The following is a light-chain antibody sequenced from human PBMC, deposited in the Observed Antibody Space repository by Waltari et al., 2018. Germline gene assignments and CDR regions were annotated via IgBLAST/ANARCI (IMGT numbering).Light chain of an antibody. CDR3: QQYNNWPLT. V-gene: IGKV3-15*01. CDR2: GAS. Sequence: ETGMTQSPDTLSVSAGERATLSCRASQSVSSNLAWYQHKPGQAPRLLIYGASIRATGIPARFSGSGSGTEFTLTISSLQSEDFAVYYCQQYNNWPLTFGGGTKVDIK. CDR1: QSVSSN. J-gene: IGKJ4*01.